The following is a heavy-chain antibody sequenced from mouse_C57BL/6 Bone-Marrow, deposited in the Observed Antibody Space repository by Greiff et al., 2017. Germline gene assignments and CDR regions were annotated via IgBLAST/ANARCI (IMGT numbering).Heavy chain of an antibody. CDR3: ARSYPFAY. Sequence: QVQLQQPGAELVKPGASVKLSCKASGYTFTSYWMQWVKQRPGQGLEWIGEIDPSDSYTNYNQKFKGKATLTVDTSSSTAYMQLSSLTSEDAAVYYWARSYPFAYWGQGTLVTVSA. V-gene: IGHV1-50*01. J-gene: IGHJ3*01. CDR1: GYTFTSYW. CDR2: IDPSDSYT.